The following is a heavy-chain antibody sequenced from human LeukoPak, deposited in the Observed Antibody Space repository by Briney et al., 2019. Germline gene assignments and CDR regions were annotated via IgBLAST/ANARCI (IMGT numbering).Heavy chain of an antibody. CDR1: GYTFTGYY. CDR3: ARNSIAAAGTAPGEAPYYYYMDV. D-gene: IGHD6-13*01. Sequence: ASVKVSCKASGYTFTGYYMHWVRQAPGQGLEWMGWINPNSGGTNYAQKFQGRVTMTRNTSISTAYMELSSLRSDDTAVYYCARNSIAAAGTAPGEAPYYYYMDVWGKGTTVTVSS. V-gene: IGHV1-2*02. CDR2: INPNSGGT. J-gene: IGHJ6*03.